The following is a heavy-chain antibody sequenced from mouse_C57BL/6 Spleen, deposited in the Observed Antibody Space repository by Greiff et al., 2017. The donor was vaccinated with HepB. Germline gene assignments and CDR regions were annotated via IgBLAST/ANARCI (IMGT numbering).Heavy chain of an antibody. CDR2: IRSNSSNYAT. CDR3: VREGERRLPGYAMDY. Sequence: EVMLVESGGGLVQPKGSLKLSCAASGFTFHTYAMHWVRQAPGKGLEWVARIRSNSSNYATYYADSVKDRFTISRDDSHSMRYLQMNNLKTEDTAMYYWVREGERRLPGYAMDYWGQGTSVTVSS. V-gene: IGHV10-3*01. CDR1: GFTFHTYA. J-gene: IGHJ4*01. D-gene: IGHD3-2*02.